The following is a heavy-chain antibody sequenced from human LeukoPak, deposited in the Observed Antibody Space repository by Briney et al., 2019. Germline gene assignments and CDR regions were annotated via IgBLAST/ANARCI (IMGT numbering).Heavy chain of an antibody. CDR2: IRQDGSIK. V-gene: IGHV3-30*02. Sequence: GGSLRLSCAASGFIFSIYGMHWARQAPGKGLEWVAFIRQDGSIKYYADSVKGRFTISRDNSKNTVDLQMNSLRPEDTAVYYCEFYSSSWSDYWGQGTLVTVSS. CDR1: GFIFSIYG. CDR3: EFYSSSWSDY. D-gene: IGHD6-13*01. J-gene: IGHJ4*02.